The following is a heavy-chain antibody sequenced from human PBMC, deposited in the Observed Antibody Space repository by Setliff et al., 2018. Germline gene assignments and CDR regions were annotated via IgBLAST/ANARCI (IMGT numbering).Heavy chain of an antibody. CDR1: GSSVDSDYF. CDR2: FHQSSTN. V-gene: IGHV4-38-2*02. Sequence: SETLSLTCGVSGSSVDSDYFWGWIRQPPGKGLEWIASFHQSSTNYYNPSLKSRVSISVDTARNQISLTLKSLTAADTAVYYCARDDLNPSLLWFGEFSGSYYYYYGMDVWGQGTTVTVSS. D-gene: IGHD3-10*01. J-gene: IGHJ6*02. CDR3: ARDDLNPSLLWFGEFSGSYYYYYGMDV.